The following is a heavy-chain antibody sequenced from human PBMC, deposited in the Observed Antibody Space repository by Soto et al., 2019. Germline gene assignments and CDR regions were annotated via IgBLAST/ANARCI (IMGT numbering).Heavy chain of an antibody. CDR3: ARDPSSGYYPAGWFDP. D-gene: IGHD3-22*01. V-gene: IGHV4-31*03. CDR1: GGSISSGGYY. CDR2: IYYSGST. Sequence: QVQLQESGPGLVKPSQTLSLTCTVSGGSISSGGYYWSWIRQHPGKGLEWIGYIYYSGSTYYNPSLKSRVTISVDTSKNQFSLKLSSVTAADTAVYYCARDPSSGYYPAGWFDPWGQGTLVTVSS. J-gene: IGHJ5*02.